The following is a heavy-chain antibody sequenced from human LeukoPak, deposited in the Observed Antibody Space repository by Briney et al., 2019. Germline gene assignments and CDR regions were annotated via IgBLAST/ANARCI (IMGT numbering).Heavy chain of an antibody. D-gene: IGHD6-6*01. J-gene: IGHJ5*02. CDR3: ARDRSIAARPGWFDP. CDR1: GGSISSYY. V-gene: IGHV4-59*01. Sequence: SETLSLTCTVSGGSISSYYWSWIRQPPGKGLVWIGYIYYSGSTNYNPSLKSRATISVDTSKNQFSLKLSSVTAADTAVYYCARDRSIAARPGWFDPWGQGTLVTVSS. CDR2: IYYSGST.